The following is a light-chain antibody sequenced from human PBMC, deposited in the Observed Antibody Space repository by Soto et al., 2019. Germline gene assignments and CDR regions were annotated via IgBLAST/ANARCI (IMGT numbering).Light chain of an antibody. J-gene: IGKJ1*01. Sequence: DIQMSRSPSTLPGCVGDRVTITCRACQDIANYLAWYQQKPGEAPKLLIYAASTLYGGVRSRCSGSGSGTDFALTITCLQAEDFGTYYCQHYNSYAEAFCQVPKVDI. CDR3: QHYNSYAEA. CDR1: QDIANY. CDR2: AAS. V-gene: IGKV1-16*01.